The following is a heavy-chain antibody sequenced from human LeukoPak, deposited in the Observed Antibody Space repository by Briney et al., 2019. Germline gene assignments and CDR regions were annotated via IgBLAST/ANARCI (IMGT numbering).Heavy chain of an antibody. Sequence: SVKVSCKASGYTFTSYDINWVRQATGQGLEWMGWMNPNSGNTGYAQKFQGRVTMTRNTSISTAYMELSSLRSEDTAVYYCARGRYYYGSGSYRALGYYYGMDVWGQGTTVTVSS. CDR2: MNPNSGNT. CDR1: GYTFTSYD. CDR3: ARGRYYYGSGSYRALGYYYGMDV. V-gene: IGHV1-8*01. D-gene: IGHD3-10*01. J-gene: IGHJ6*02.